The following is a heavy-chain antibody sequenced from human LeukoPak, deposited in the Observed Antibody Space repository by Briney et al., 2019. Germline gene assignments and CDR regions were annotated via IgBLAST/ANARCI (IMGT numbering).Heavy chain of an antibody. CDR3: ARDHSSGWYPCY. V-gene: IGHV3-7*01. Sequence: PGGSLRLSCAASGFTFSSCWMSWVRQAPGEGLEWVANIKQDGSEKYYVDSVKGRFTISRDNAKNSLYLQMNSLRAEDTAVYYCARDHSSGWYPCYWGQGTLVTVSS. J-gene: IGHJ4*02. D-gene: IGHD6-19*01. CDR2: IKQDGSEK. CDR1: GFTFSSCW.